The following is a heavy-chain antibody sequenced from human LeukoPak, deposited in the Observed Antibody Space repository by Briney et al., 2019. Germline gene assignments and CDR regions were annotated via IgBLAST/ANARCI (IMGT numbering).Heavy chain of an antibody. CDR1: GFTFSNYW. Sequence: PGGSLRLSCAASGFTFSNYWMHWVRQAPGKGLVWVSRINSDGSSTSYADSVKGRFTISRDNAKNTLYLQMNSLRAEDTAVYYCARDRYYYDRNFDYWGQGTLVTVSS. D-gene: IGHD3-22*01. CDR2: INSDGSST. CDR3: ARDRYYYDRNFDY. V-gene: IGHV3-74*01. J-gene: IGHJ4*02.